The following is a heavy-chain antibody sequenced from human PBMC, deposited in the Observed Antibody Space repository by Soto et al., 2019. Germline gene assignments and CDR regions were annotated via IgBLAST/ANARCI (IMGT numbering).Heavy chain of an antibody. D-gene: IGHD5-18*01. Sequence: EVQLVESGGGLIQPGGSLRLICAASGLSVTANYMTWVRQAPGKGLEWLSIIYRGGGTYYADSLKGRAIISRDGSRNMVFLQMNSLTAEDAGVYYCARRDDSETFDIWGRGTAVNVFS. V-gene: IGHV3-53*01. CDR1: GLSVTANY. CDR3: ARRDDSETFDI. J-gene: IGHJ3*02. CDR2: IYRGGGT.